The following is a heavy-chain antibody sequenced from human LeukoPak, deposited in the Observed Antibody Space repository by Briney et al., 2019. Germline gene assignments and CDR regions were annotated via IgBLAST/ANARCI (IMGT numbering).Heavy chain of an antibody. J-gene: IGHJ3*02. V-gene: IGHV4-59*10. CDR1: GGSFSGYY. CDR3: ARVTPLDAFDI. Sequence: SETLSLTCAVYGGSFSGYYWSWIRQPAGKGLEWIGRIYTSGSTNYNPSLKSRVTMSVDTSKNQFSLKLSSVTAADTAVYYCARVTPLDAFDIWGQGTMVTVSS. CDR2: IYTSGST.